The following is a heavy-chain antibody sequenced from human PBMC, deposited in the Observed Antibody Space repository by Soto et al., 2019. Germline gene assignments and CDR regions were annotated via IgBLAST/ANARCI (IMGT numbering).Heavy chain of an antibody. V-gene: IGHV3-23*01. D-gene: IGHD3-22*01. Sequence: GGSLRLSCAASGFTFSSYAMSWVRQAPGKGLEWVSVISGSGGSTYYADSVKGRFTISRDNSKNTVYVQMNSLRAEDTAVYYCAKTYYYDSSGHYCDYWGQGTLVTVSS. CDR3: AKTYYYDSSGHYCDY. CDR1: GFTFSSYA. J-gene: IGHJ4*02. CDR2: ISGSGGST.